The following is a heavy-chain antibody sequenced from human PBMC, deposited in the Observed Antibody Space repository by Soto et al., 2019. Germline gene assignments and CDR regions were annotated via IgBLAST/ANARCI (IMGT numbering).Heavy chain of an antibody. D-gene: IGHD2-2*01. J-gene: IGHJ6*02. CDR2: INPNSGGT. V-gene: IGHV1-2*04. Sequence: ASVKVSCKASGYTFTGYYMHWVRQAPGQGLEWMGWINPNSGGTNYAQKFQGWVTMTRDTSISTAYMELSRLRSDDTAVYYCATSMPPEYYYGMDVWGQGTTVTVSS. CDR3: ATSMPPEYYYGMDV. CDR1: GYTFTGYY.